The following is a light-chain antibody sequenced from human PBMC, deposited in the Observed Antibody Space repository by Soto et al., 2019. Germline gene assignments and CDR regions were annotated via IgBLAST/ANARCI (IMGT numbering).Light chain of an antibody. Sequence: QSVLTQPASVSGSPGQSITISCTGTSSDVGGYNYVSWYQQHPGKAPKLMIYEVSNRPSGVCNRFSGSKSGNTASLTISGVEDEDEDDYYCCSYTSSSTLVFGGGTKLTVL. J-gene: IGLJ2*01. CDR1: SSDVGGYNY. CDR2: EVS. CDR3: CSYTSSSTLV. V-gene: IGLV2-14*01.